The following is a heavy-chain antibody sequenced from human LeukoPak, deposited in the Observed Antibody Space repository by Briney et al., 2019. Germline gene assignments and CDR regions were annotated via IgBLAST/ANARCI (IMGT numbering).Heavy chain of an antibody. Sequence: PGGSLRLSCAASGFTFSSYWMSWVRQAPGKGLEWVANIKQDGSEKYYVDSVKGRFTISRDNAKNSLYLQMNSLRAEDTAVYYCAKLFRGRVSSGWYYFDYWGQGTLVTVSS. CDR1: GFTFSSYW. V-gene: IGHV3-7*03. D-gene: IGHD6-19*01. J-gene: IGHJ4*02. CDR2: IKQDGSEK. CDR3: AKLFRGRVSSGWYYFDY.